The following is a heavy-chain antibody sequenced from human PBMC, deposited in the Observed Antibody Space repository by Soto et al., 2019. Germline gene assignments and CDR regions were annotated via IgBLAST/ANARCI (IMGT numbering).Heavy chain of an antibody. D-gene: IGHD3-10*01. V-gene: IGHV4-59*01. J-gene: IGHJ6*02. Sequence: ERLAVTWSVSGGSISSYYWSWIRKPPGKGLEWIGYIYYSGSTNYNPSLKSRVTISVDTSKNQFSLKLSSVAAADTAVYYCARALDYGSGSYYIFYYYYGMDVWGQGTTVTVSS. CDR2: IYYSGST. CDR3: ARALDYGSGSYYIFYYYYGMDV. CDR1: GGSISSYY.